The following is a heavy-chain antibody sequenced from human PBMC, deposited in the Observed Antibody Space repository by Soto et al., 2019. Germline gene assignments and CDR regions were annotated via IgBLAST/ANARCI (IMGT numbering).Heavy chain of an antibody. J-gene: IGHJ6*02. CDR2: IDPSDSYT. V-gene: IGHV5-10-1*01. D-gene: IGHD2-8*01. CDR1: GYSFTIYC. Sequence: GECLKISCKGSGYSFTIYCISWVLQMPGKGLEWMGRIDPSDSYTNYSPSFQGHVTISADKSISTAYLQWSSLKASDTAMYYCARHGGWDYYYGMDVWGQGTTVTVSS. CDR3: ARHGGWDYYYGMDV.